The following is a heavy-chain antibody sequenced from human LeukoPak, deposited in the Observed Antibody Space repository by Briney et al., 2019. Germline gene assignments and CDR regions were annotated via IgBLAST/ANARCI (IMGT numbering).Heavy chain of an antibody. CDR3: AREVAGTLDY. V-gene: IGHV4-30-4*02. D-gene: IGHD2-15*01. J-gene: IGHJ4*02. CDR1: GGSISSGDYY. CDR2: VYYSGST. Sequence: SETLSLTCTVSGGSISSGDYYWSWIRQPPGKGLEWIGYVYYSGSTYYNPSLKSRVTISVDTSKNQFSLKLSSVTAADTAVYYCAREVAGTLDYWGQGTLVTVSS.